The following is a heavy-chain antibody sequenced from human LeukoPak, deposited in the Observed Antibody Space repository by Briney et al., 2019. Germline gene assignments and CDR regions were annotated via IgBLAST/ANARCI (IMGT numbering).Heavy chain of an antibody. CDR1: GFTVSNNY. V-gene: IGHV3-66*01. CDR2: IYSDIST. CDR3: ARGVTAVPA. J-gene: IGHJ5*02. Sequence: GSLRLSCAASGFTVSNNYMGWVRQAPGKGLEWVSFIYSDISTYYADSVKGRFTVSRDDSKNTLFLQMNSLRAEDTAVYYCARGVTAVPAWGQGTLVTVSS. D-gene: IGHD2-21*02.